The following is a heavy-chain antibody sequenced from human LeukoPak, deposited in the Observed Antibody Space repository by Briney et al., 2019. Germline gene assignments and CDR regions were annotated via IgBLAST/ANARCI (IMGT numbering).Heavy chain of an antibody. J-gene: IGHJ6*03. CDR2: IYTSGST. D-gene: IGHD6-13*01. V-gene: IGHV4-61*02. CDR3: ARDSYSSTSYYYYYYMDV. CDR1: GGSLSSGSYY. Sequence: SETLSLTCTVSGGSLSSGSYYWSWIRQPAGKGLEWIGRIYTSGSTNYNPSLKSRVTISVDTSKNQFSLKLSSVTAADTAVYYCARDSYSSTSYYYYYYMDVWGKGTTVTVSS.